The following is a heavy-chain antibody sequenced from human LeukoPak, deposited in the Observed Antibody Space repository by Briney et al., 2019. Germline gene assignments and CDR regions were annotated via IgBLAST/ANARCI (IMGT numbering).Heavy chain of an antibody. Sequence: GGSLRLSCAASGFAFSNYAMSWVRQAPGKGLEWVSSLSGGGDSRYYADSVMGRFTISRDNSKNTLYLQMNSLRAEDTAVYYCARAVRSMVTGGGYFDSWGQGTLVTVSS. CDR3: ARAVRSMVTGGGYFDS. V-gene: IGHV3-23*01. D-gene: IGHD3-10*01. J-gene: IGHJ4*02. CDR1: GFAFSNYA. CDR2: LSGGGDSR.